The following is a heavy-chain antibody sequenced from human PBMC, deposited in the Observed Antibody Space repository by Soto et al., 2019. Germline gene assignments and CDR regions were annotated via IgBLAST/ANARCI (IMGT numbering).Heavy chain of an antibody. CDR1: GGSVSSRSHF. CDR2: INYSGST. D-gene: IGHD4-17*01. CDR3: ARHVGNYGDWAVEF. V-gene: IGHV4-39*01. J-gene: IGHJ4*02. Sequence: QLQLQESGPGLVKPSETLSLICTVSGGSVSSRSHFWVWIRQPPGKGLEWIGSINYSGSTYYNPSLKSRIAMSVATSKHDFSLNLSSLTAADTAVYYWARHVGNYGDWAVEFWGQGNLVTVSS.